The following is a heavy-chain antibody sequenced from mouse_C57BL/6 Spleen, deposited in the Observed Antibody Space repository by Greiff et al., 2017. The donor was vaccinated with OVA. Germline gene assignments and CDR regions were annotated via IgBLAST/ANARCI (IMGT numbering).Heavy chain of an antibody. D-gene: IGHD1-1*01. V-gene: IGHV5-9*01. CDR1: GFTFSSYT. CDR2: ISGGGGNT. J-gene: IGHJ1*03. CDR3: ARHAITTVVATSNWYFDV. Sequence: EVMLVESGGGLVKPGGSLKLSCAASGFTFSSYTMSWVRQTPEKRLEWVATISGGGGNTYYPASVKGRFTISRDNAKNTLFLQMRSLRSEDTALYYCARHAITTVVATSNWYFDVWGTGTTVTVSS.